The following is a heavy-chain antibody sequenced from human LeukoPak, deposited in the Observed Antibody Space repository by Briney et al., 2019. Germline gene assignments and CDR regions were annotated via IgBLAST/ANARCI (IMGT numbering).Heavy chain of an antibody. J-gene: IGHJ4*02. V-gene: IGHV4-39*01. CDR3: ARPRGLGHFDY. D-gene: IGHD3/OR15-3a*01. CDR1: GDSISSSSYY. Sequence: SETLSLTCTVSGDSISSSSYYWGWIRQPPGKGLEWIGSIYYSGSTYYNPSLKSRVTISVDTSKNQFSLKLSSVTAADTAVYYCARPRGLGHFDYWGQGTLVTVSS. CDR2: IYYSGST.